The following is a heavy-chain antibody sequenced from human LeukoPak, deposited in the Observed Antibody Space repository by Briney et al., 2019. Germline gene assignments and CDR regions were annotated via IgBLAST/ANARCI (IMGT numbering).Heavy chain of an antibody. Sequence: PGGSLRLSCAASGFTFSSYGMSWVRQAPGKGLEWVSAISGSGGSTYYADSVKGRFTISRDNSKNTLYLQMNSLRAEDTAVYYCAKQSRFDYYMDVWGKGTTVTISS. V-gene: IGHV3-23*01. CDR2: ISGSGGST. CDR1: GFTFSSYG. J-gene: IGHJ6*03. D-gene: IGHD3-16*01. CDR3: AKQSRFDYYMDV.